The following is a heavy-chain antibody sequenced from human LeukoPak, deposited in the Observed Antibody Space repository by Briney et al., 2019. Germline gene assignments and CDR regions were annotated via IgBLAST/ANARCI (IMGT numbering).Heavy chain of an antibody. Sequence: GASVKVSCKASGYTFTSYDINWVRQATGRGLEWMGWMNPNSSNTGYAQKFQGRVTITRNTSISTAYMELSSLRSEDTAVYYCARLRAARNWFDPWGQGTLVTVSS. J-gene: IGHJ5*02. V-gene: IGHV1-8*03. CDR3: ARLRAARNWFDP. CDR1: GYTFTSYD. D-gene: IGHD4-17*01. CDR2: MNPNSSNT.